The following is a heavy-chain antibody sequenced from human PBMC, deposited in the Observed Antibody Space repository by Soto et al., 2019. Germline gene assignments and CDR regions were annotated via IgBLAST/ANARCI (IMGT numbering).Heavy chain of an antibody. CDR1: GYPVTAYY. CDR2: INPATGAA. D-gene: IGHD3-3*01. J-gene: IGHJ3*02. CDR3: ARGGGVGVAGSAAFDM. V-gene: IGHV1-2*02. Sequence: QLHLVQSGAVVKKPGASVTVSCSASGYPVTAYYMHWVRQAPGRGLEWMGGINPATGAAKYTQTFQGRVTMTRDTSTSTSFMELSGLTSEDTAVFNCARGGGVGVAGSAAFDMWGQGTLVTVSS.